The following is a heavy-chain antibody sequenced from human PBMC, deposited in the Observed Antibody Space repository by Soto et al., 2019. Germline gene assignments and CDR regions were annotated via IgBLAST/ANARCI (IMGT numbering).Heavy chain of an antibody. J-gene: IGHJ4*02. CDR2: IHHSGST. CDR3: ARSFGWYAIDQ. D-gene: IGHD6-19*01. V-gene: IGHV4-4*02. Sequence: QMQLQESGPGLVKPSETLSLTCAVSSASIISEQRWSWVRQPPGKGLEWIGEIHHSGSTNNNPSLRSRVTLSVDKSKNQFSLNLNAVTAADTAVYDGARSFGWYAIDQWGQGTLVIVSS. CDR1: SASIISEQR.